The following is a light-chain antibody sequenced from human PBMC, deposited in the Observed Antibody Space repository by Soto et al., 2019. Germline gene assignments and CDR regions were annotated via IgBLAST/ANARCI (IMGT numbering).Light chain of an antibody. CDR1: QSISSW. CDR2: DAS. J-gene: IGKJ1*01. CDR3: QQYNSYLRT. V-gene: IGKV1-5*01. Sequence: DIQMTQSPSTLSATVGGRVTIPCRASQSISSWLAWYQQKPGKAPKLLIYDASSLESGVPSRFSGSGSGTEFTLTISSLQPDDFATYYCQQYNSYLRTFGQGTKVDI.